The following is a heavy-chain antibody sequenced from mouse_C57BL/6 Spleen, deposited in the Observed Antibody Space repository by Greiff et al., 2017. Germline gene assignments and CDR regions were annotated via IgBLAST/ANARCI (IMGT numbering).Heavy chain of an antibody. Sequence: QVHVKQPGAELVKPGASVKMSCKASGYTFTSYWITWVKQRPGQGLEWIGDIYPGSGSTTYNEKFKSKATLTVDTSSSTAYMQLSSLTSEDSAVYYCARAREDYYAMDYWGQGTSVTVSS. CDR1: GYTFTSYW. V-gene: IGHV1-55*01. CDR2: IYPGSGST. CDR3: ARAREDYYAMDY. J-gene: IGHJ4*01.